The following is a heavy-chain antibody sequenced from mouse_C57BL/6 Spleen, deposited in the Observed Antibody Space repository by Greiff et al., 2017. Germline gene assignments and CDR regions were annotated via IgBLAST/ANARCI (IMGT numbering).Heavy chain of an antibody. V-gene: IGHV5-6*01. Sequence: EVQLVESGGDLVKPGGSLTLSCEASGFTFSSYDMSWVRQTPDKRLEWVATISSGGSYIYYPDNVKGRFTISIDNDKNTLYLQMSSLKSEDTAMYYCSRHCESSGYAYWGQSTLVTVSA. J-gene: IGHJ3*01. CDR2: ISSGGSYI. CDR1: GFTFSSYD. CDR3: SRHCESSGYAY.